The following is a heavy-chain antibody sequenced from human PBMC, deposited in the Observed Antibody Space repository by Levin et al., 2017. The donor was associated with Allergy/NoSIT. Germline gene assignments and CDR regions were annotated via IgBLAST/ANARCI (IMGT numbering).Heavy chain of an antibody. CDR2: INPNSGGT. CDR1: GYTFTGYY. D-gene: IGHD3-10*01. Sequence: ASVKVSCKASGYTFTGYYMHWVRQAPGQGLEWMGWINPNSGGTNYAQKFQGRVTMTRDTSISTAYMELSRLRSDDTAVYYCARDTYGSGTSWGYWGQGTLVTVSS. J-gene: IGHJ4*02. V-gene: IGHV1-2*02. CDR3: ARDTYGSGTSWGY.